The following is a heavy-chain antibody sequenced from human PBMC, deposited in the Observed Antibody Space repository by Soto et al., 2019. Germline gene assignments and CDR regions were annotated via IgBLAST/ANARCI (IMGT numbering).Heavy chain of an antibody. V-gene: IGHV3-48*03. CDR2: ISSSGSTI. D-gene: IGHD3-22*01. J-gene: IGHJ4*02. CDR3: ASEYYYHSSGYYRN. Sequence: GGSLRLSCAASGFTFSSYETNWVRQAPGKGLEWVSYISSSGSTIYYADSVKGRFTISRDNAKNSLCLQMNSLRAEDTAVYYCASEYYYHSSGYYRNWGQGTLVTVSS. CDR1: GFTFSSYE.